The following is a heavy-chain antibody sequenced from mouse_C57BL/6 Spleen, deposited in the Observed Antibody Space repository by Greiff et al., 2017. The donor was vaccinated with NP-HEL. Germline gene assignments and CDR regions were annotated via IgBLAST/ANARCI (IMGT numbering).Heavy chain of an antibody. CDR2: IYWDDDK. J-gene: IGHJ3*01. CDR1: GFSLSTSGMG. CDR3: ARISYGYQAWFAY. V-gene: IGHV8-12*01. D-gene: IGHD2-2*01. Sequence: TLKVCGPGILQSSQTLSLTCSFSGFSLSTSGMGVSWIRQPSGKGLEWLAHIYWDDDKRYNPSLKSRLTISKDTSRNQVFLKITSVDTADTATYYCARISYGYQAWFAYWGQGTLVTVSA.